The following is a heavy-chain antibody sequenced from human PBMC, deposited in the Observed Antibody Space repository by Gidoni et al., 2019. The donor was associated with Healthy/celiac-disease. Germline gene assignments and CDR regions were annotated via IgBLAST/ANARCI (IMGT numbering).Heavy chain of an antibody. J-gene: IGHJ6*02. CDR3: ARGYPARSYYYDYGMDV. CDR1: GGSFSGYY. V-gene: IGHV4-34*01. CDR2: INHSGST. Sequence: QVQLQQWGAGLLTPSETLSLTCAVYGGSFSGYYWSWIRQPPGKGLEWIGEINHSGSTNDNPSLKSRVTISVDTSKNQFSLKLSSVTAADTAVYYCARGYPARSYYYDYGMDVWGQGTTVTVSS.